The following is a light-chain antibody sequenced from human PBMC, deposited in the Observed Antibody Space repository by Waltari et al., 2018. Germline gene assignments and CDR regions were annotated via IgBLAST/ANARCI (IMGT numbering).Light chain of an antibody. J-gene: IGKJ2*03. CDR2: AAT. CDR1: QGISSN. V-gene: IGKV1-17*01. Sequence: DIQMTQSPSSLSVSVGDTVTINRRASQGISSNLNWFQQKPGKAPKLLIYAATTLESGVPSRFSGSGSGTEFTLTISSLQPEDFATYYCLQYNSYPYSFGQGTKVEIK. CDR3: LQYNSYPYS.